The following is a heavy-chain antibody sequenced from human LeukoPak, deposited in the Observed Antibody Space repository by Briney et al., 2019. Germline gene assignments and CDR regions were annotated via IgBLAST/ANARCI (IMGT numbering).Heavy chain of an antibody. V-gene: IGHV3-33*01. CDR3: AAAWKEGWLDP. Sequence: GGSLRLSCAASGLNFSTYGMHWVRQAPGKGLEWVAVIWYDGTNKYYTDSVKGRFTISRDTSKNTLFLQMNSLRVEDTAVYYCAAAWKEGWLDPWGQRTLVTVSS. D-gene: IGHD1-1*01. J-gene: IGHJ5*02. CDR1: GLNFSTYG. CDR2: IWYDGTNK.